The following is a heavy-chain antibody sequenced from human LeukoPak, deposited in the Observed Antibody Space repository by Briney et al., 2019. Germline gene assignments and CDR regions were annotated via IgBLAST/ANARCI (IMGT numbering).Heavy chain of an antibody. D-gene: IGHD1-26*01. CDR2: VGIAADT. J-gene: IGHJ4*02. CDR1: GCTFSDHA. CDR3: VRQKKSHGNFDY. Sequence: GGSLGLSCAASGCTFSDHAMHWVRQAPGKGLEWVSAVGIAADTFYPGSVKGRFTISRENAKNSLYLQTNSLRVEDTAVYYCVRQKKSHGNFDYWGQGTLVTVSS. V-gene: IGHV3-13*01.